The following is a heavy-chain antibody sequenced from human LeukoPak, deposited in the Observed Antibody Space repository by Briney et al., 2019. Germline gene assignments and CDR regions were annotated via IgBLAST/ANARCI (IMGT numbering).Heavy chain of an antibody. CDR2: IYYSGST. D-gene: IGHD2/OR15-2a*01. CDR3: ARGEYGLFDY. Sequence: SETLSLTCTVPGGSISGGSYYLSWIRQPPGKGLEWIGYIYYSGSTKYNLSLKSRVTISVDTSKNQLSLKLSSVTAADTAVYYCARGEYGLFDYWGQGTLVTVSS. J-gene: IGHJ4*02. V-gene: IGHV4-61*01. CDR1: GGSISGGSYY.